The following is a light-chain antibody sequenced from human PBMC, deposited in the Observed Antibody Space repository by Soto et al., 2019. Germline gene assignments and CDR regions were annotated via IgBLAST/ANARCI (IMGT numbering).Light chain of an antibody. CDR3: QQYDSSSST. CDR1: QNISVW. CDR2: DAS. V-gene: IGKV1-5*01. J-gene: IGKJ2*01. Sequence: DIQMTQSPSTLSASVGDGVTITCRASQNISVWLAWYQQRPGKAPKFLIYDASSLEAGVPSRFSGSGSGTEFTLTIRGLQPDDFATYYCQQYDSSSSTSGQGTKLEIK.